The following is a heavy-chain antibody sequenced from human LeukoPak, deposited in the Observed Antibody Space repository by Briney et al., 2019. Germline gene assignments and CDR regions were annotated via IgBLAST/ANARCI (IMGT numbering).Heavy chain of an antibody. D-gene: IGHD5-24*01. J-gene: IGHJ6*02. Sequence: PGGSLRLSCAASGFSFSDYYMNWIRQAPGKGQDWVSYITDSGSAIYYADSVKGRFTISRDNTKNSLYLQMNSLRAEDTAVYFCARDGQRNYFYGMDVWGQGTTVTVS. CDR3: ARDGQRNYFYGMDV. CDR2: ITDSGSAI. CDR1: GFSFSDYY. V-gene: IGHV3-11*01.